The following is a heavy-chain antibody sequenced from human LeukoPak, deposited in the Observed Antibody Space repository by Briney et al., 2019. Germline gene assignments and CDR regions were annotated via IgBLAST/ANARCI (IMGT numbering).Heavy chain of an antibody. V-gene: IGHV3-9*03. CDR1: GFTFDDYA. CDR3: AKDKGPMVRGVISAFDI. Sequence: PGGSLRLSCAASGFTFDDYAMHWVRQAPGKGLEWVSDISWNSGSIGYADSAKGRFTISRDNAKNSLYLQMNSLRAEDMASYYCAKDKGPMVRGVISAFDIWGQGTMVTVSS. J-gene: IGHJ3*02. D-gene: IGHD3-10*01. CDR2: ISWNSGSI.